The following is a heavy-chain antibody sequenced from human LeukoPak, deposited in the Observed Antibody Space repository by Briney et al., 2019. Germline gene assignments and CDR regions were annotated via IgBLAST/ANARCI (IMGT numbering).Heavy chain of an antibody. J-gene: IGHJ4*02. CDR3: ASFYEIIRRTLDY. D-gene: IGHD5/OR15-5a*01. CDR1: GFTFSSYS. Sequence: PGGSLRLSCAASGFTFSSYSMNWVRQAPGKGLEWVSYISSSSSTIYYADSVKGRFTISRDNAKNSLYLQMNSLRAEDTAVYYCASFYEIIRRTLDYWGQGTLVTVSS. CDR2: ISSSSSTI. V-gene: IGHV3-48*04.